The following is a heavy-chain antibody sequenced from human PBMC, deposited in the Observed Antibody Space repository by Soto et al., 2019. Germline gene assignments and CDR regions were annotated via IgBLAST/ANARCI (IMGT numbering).Heavy chain of an antibody. CDR3: ARLIKQGSDYGMDV. V-gene: IGHV3-21*01. CDR1: GFTFSSYA. CDR2: ISGSSSYI. D-gene: IGHD2-8*01. Sequence: EVQLLESGGGLVQPGGSLRLSCAASGFTFSSYAMSWVRQAPGKGLEWVSSISGSSSYIYYADSMKGRFTISRDNAKNSLYLQMNSLRAEDTAVYYCARLIKQGSDYGMDVWGQGTTVTVSS. J-gene: IGHJ6*02.